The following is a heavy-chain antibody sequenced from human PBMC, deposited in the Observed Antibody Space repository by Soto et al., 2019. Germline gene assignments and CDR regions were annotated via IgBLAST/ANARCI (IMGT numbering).Heavy chain of an antibody. CDR1: GGSISSYY. CDR2: IYTSGST. CDR3: ARVVVIGSGIYYKGVDYNWFDT. J-gene: IGHJ5*02. Sequence: PSETLSLTCTVSGGSISSYYWSWIRQPAGKGLEWIGRIYTSGSTNYNPSLKSRVTMSVDTSKNQFSLKLSSVTAADTAVYYCARVVVIGSGIYYKGVDYNWFDTWAQGTLVTVSS. D-gene: IGHD3-10*01. V-gene: IGHV4-4*07.